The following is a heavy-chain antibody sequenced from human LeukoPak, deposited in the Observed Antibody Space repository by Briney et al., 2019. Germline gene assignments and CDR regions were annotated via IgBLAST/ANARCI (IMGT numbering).Heavy chain of an antibody. V-gene: IGHV4-61*02. CDR1: GGSISSGSYY. CDR2: IYTSGST. Sequence: SQTLSLTCTVSGGSISSGSYYWSWIRQPAGKGLEWIGRIYTSGSTNYNPSLKSRVTISVDTSKNQFSLKLSSVTAADTAVYYCASVGDYGGNGDAFDIWGQGIMVTVSS. CDR3: ASVGDYGGNGDAFDI. J-gene: IGHJ3*02. D-gene: IGHD4-23*01.